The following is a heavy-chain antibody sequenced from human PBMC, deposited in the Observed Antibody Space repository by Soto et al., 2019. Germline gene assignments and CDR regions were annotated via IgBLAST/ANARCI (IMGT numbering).Heavy chain of an antibody. V-gene: IGHV4-4*02. CDR3: ARWYSSGWYDLRGWFDP. Sequence: QVQLQESGPGLVKPSGTLSLTCAVSGGSISSSNWWSWVRQPPGKGLEWIGEIYHSGSTNYNPSLKSRVTISVDKSKNQFSLRLSSVTAADTAVYYCARWYSSGWYDLRGWFDPWGQGTLVTVSS. D-gene: IGHD6-19*01. CDR1: GGSISSSNW. J-gene: IGHJ5*02. CDR2: IYHSGST.